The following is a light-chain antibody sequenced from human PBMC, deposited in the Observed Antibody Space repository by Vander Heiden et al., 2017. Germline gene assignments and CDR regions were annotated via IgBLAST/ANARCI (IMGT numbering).Light chain of an antibody. V-gene: IGLV3-21*02. CDR2: DDS. CDR1: GIGSKG. Sequence: SYVLTQPPSVSVPPGQTAGITCGGTGIGSKGVHWYQQKPGQAPVLVVYDDSDRPSGIPERFSGSNSGNSATLTISRVEAGDEADYYCQVWDSSSDHVIIGGGTKLTVL. J-gene: IGLJ2*01. CDR3: QVWDSSSDHVI.